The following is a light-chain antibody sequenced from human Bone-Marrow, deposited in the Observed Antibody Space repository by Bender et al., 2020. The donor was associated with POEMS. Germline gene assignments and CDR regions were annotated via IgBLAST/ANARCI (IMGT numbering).Light chain of an antibody. J-gene: IGLJ3*02. CDR2: TNN. CDR3: VAWDASLNGWV. V-gene: IGLV1-44*01. CDR1: GSNIGGYP. Sequence: QSVLTQPPSVSGTPGQRVTISCSGSGSNIGGYPVNWYQQLPGTAPRLLIYTNNERPSGVPDRCSGSKSGTSASLAITGLQSDDEAIYFCVAWDASLNGWVFGGGTKLTVL.